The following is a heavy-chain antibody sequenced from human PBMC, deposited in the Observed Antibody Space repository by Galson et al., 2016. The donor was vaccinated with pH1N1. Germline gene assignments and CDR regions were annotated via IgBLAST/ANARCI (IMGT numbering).Heavy chain of an antibody. CDR3: AREERDCSSTSCFSDNYYYYYFMGV. Sequence: SVKVSCKASGGTFTNYPISWVRQAPGQALEWMGGIVPLYNTLHYAQKFRGGLTITADKSTSTAYMELSSLSSEDSAIYYCAREERDCSSTSCFSDNYYYYYFMGVWGKGTTVTVSS. CDR1: GGTFTNYP. V-gene: IGHV1-69*06. D-gene: IGHD2-2*01. J-gene: IGHJ6*03. CDR2: IVPLYNTL.